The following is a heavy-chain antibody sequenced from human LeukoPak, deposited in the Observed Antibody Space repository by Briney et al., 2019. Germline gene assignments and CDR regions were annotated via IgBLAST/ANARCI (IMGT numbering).Heavy chain of an antibody. V-gene: IGHV1-18*01. CDR1: GYTFTSYG. D-gene: IGHD2-2*01. Sequence: GASVKVSCKASGYTFTSYGISWVRQAPGQGLEWMGRISAYNGNTNYAQKLQGRVTMTTDTSTSTAYMELRSLRSDDTAVYYCARTFITRYCSSTSCLYYMDVWGKGTTVTVSS. CDR2: ISAYNGNT. CDR3: ARTFITRYCSSTSCLYYMDV. J-gene: IGHJ6*03.